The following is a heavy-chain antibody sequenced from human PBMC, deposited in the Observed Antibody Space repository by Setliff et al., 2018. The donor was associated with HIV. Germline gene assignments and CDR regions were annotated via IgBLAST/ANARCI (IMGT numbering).Heavy chain of an antibody. J-gene: IGHJ4*02. D-gene: IGHD3-16*02. CDR2: IKEDGGEK. CDR3: AKDSYTFGGVFDIDY. V-gene: IGHV3-7*01. CDR1: GFTFSSYW. Sequence: GSLRLSCAASGFTFSSYWMSWVRQAPGKGLEWVANIKEDGGEKYYADSVKGRFTISRDNSKNTLYLQMNSLRAEDTAVYYCAKDSYTFGGVFDIDYWGQGTLVTVSS.